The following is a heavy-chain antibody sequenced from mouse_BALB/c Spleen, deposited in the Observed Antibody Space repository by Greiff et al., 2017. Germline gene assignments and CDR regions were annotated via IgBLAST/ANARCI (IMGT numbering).Heavy chain of an antibody. CDR1: GYTFTDYN. J-gene: IGHJ3*01. D-gene: IGHD2-4*01. V-gene: IGHV1S29*02. Sequence: EVKLQQSGPELVKPGASVKISCKASGYTFTDYNMHWVKQSHGKSLEWIGYIYPYNGGTGYNQKFKSKATLTVDNSSSTAYMELRSLTSEDSAVYYCARSYDYDRFAYWGQGTLVTVSA. CDR2: IYPYNGGT. CDR3: ARSYDYDRFAY.